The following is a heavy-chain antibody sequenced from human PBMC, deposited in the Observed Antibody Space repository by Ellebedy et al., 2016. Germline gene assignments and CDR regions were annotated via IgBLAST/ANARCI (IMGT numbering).Heavy chain of an antibody. Sequence: GGSLRLSCAASGFTFSSHWMTWVRQAPGKGLEWVANMNRNGSEKYYVDSVKGRFTISRDNADNSLYPQMSSLRADDPAVYYCARAPSGSGSHYYFDYWGQGTLVTVSS. V-gene: IGHV3-7*01. CDR1: GFTFSSHW. CDR2: MNRNGSEK. D-gene: IGHD3-10*01. J-gene: IGHJ4*02. CDR3: ARAPSGSGSHYYFDY.